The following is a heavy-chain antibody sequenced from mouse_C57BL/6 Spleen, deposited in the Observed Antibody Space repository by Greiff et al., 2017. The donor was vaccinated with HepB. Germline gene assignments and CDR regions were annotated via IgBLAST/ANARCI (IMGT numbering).Heavy chain of an antibody. J-gene: IGHJ1*03. Sequence: QVQLQQPGAELVMPGASVKLSCKASGYTFTSYWMHWVKQRPGQGLEWIGEIDPSDSYTNYNQKFKGQSTLTVDKSSSTAYMQLSSLTSEDSAVYYCARWGPYYYGSSYRYFDVWGTGTTVTVSS. CDR1: GYTFTSYW. D-gene: IGHD1-1*01. V-gene: IGHV1-69*01. CDR3: ARWGPYYYGSSYRYFDV. CDR2: IDPSDSYT.